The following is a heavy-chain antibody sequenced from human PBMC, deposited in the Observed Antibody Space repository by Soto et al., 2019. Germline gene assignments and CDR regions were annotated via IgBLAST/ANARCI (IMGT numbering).Heavy chain of an antibody. Sequence: PGGSLRLSCAASGFTFSSYAMSWVRQAPGKGLEWVSAISSSGGSTYYADSVKGRFTISRDNSKNTLYLQLNSLRVEDTAVYYCAKEGYSSSWPGFDYWGQGTLLTVSS. D-gene: IGHD6-13*01. CDR3: AKEGYSSSWPGFDY. CDR2: ISSSGGST. CDR1: GFTFSSYA. J-gene: IGHJ4*02. V-gene: IGHV3-23*01.